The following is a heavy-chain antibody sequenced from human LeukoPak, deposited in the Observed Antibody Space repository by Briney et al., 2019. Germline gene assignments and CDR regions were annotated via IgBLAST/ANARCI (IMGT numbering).Heavy chain of an antibody. CDR3: AREGQLLLYGMDV. D-gene: IGHD2-15*01. CDR2: IIPILGTA. CDR1: GGTFSSYA. Sequence: SVKVSCKASGGTFSSYAISWVRQAPGQGLEWMGGIIPILGTANYAQKFQGRVTITADESTSTAYMELSSPRSEDTAVYYCAREGQLLLYGMDVWGQGTTVTVSS. V-gene: IGHV1-69*13. J-gene: IGHJ6*02.